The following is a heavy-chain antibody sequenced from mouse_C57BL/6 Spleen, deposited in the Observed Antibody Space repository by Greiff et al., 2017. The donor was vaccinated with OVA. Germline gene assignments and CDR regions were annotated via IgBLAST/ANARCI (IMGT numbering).Heavy chain of an antibody. J-gene: IGHJ3*01. CDR3: ARDDYGSSYGFAY. D-gene: IGHD1-1*01. CDR1: GYTFTSYW. V-gene: IGHV1-52*01. CDR2: IDPSDSET. Sequence: VQLQQPGAELVRPGSSVKLSCKASGYTFTSYWMHWVKQRPIQGLEWIGNIDPSDSETHYNQKFKDKATLTVDKSSSTAYMQLSSLTSEDSAVYYCARDDYGSSYGFAYWGQGTLVTVSA.